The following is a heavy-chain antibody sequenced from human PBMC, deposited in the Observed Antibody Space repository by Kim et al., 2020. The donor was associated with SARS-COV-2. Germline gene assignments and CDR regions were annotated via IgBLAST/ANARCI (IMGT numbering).Heavy chain of an antibody. CDR3: ARHEALIAARPPGWFDP. V-gene: IGHV4-59*08. CDR1: GGSISSYY. D-gene: IGHD6-6*01. Sequence: SETLSLTCTVSGGSISSYYWSWIRQPPGKGLEWIGYIYYRGSTNYNPSLKSRVTISVDTSKNQFSLKLSSVTAADTAVYYCARHEALIAARPPGWFDPWGQGTLVTVSS. J-gene: IGHJ5*02. CDR2: IYYRGST.